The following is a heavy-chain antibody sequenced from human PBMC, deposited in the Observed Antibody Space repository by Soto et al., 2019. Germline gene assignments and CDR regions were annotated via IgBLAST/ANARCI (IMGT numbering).Heavy chain of an antibody. CDR2: IIPIFGTA. CDR1: GGTFSSYA. V-gene: IGHV1-69*06. Sequence: GASVKVSCKASGGTFSSYAISWVRQAPGQGLEWMGGIIPIFGTANYAQKFQGRVTITADKSKSTAYMELSSLRSEDTAVYYCAYCSGSLPVPYYYYGMDVWCQGTTVTVSS. J-gene: IGHJ6*02. D-gene: IGHD2-15*01. CDR3: AYCSGSLPVPYYYYGMDV.